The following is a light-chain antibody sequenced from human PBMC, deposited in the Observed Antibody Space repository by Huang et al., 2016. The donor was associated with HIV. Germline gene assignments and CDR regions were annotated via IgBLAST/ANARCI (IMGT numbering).Light chain of an antibody. V-gene: IGKV3-11*01. CDR1: QSITHY. Sequence: EIVLTQSPATLSLSPGARATLSCRASQSITHYLAWYQHKPGQAPRLLIYDSSTRATGIPGRFSGSGSGTDFTLTISSLEPEDFAVYYCQQRRNWLTFGGGTKVEIK. CDR2: DSS. J-gene: IGKJ4*01. CDR3: QQRRNWLT.